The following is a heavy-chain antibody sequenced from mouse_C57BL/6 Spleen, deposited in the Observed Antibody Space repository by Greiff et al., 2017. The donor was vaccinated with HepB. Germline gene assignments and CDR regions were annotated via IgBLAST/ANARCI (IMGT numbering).Heavy chain of an antibody. V-gene: IGHV1-69*01. CDR1: GYTFTSYW. D-gene: IGHD4-1*01. CDR3: ARASGTRFAY. CDR2: IDPSDSYT. Sequence: QVQLQQPGAELVMPGASVKLSCKASGYTFTSYWMHWVKQRPGQGLEWIGEIDPSDSYTNYNQKFKGKSTLTVDKSSSTAYMQLSSLTSEDSAVYDCARASGTRFAYWGQGPLVTVSA. J-gene: IGHJ3*01.